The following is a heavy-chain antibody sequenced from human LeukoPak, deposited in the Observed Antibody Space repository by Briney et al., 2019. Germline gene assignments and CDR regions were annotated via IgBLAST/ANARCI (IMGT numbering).Heavy chain of an antibody. CDR3: ARIFFGEWELLGFDY. J-gene: IGHJ4*02. D-gene: IGHD1-26*01. CDR2: IYPGDSDT. Sequence: GESLKISCKGSGYSFTSYWIGWVRKMPGKGLEWMGIIYPGDSDTRYSPSFQGQVTISADRSISTAYLRWSSLKASDTAMYYCARIFFGEWELLGFDYWGQGTLVTVSS. V-gene: IGHV5-51*01. CDR1: GYSFTSYW.